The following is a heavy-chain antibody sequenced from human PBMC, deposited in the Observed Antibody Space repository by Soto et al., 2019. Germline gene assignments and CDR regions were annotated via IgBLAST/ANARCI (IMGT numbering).Heavy chain of an antibody. CDR3: ARVVLWFGESTPFWFDP. D-gene: IGHD3-10*01. CDR2: IYYSGST. Sequence: PSDTLSLTCTVSGGSISSYYWSWIRQPPGKGLEWIGYIYYSGSTNYNPSLKSRLTISVDTSKNQFSLKLSSVTAADTAVYYCARVVLWFGESTPFWFDPWGQGTLVTVSS. J-gene: IGHJ5*02. V-gene: IGHV4-59*01. CDR1: GGSISSYY.